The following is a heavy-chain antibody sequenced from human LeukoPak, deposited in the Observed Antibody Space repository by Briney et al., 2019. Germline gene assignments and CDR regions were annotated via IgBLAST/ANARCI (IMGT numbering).Heavy chain of an antibody. CDR1: GGSIISGGYC. J-gene: IGHJ4*02. Sequence: SQTLSLTCTVSGGSIISGGYCWSWIRQHPGKCLEWIGYIYGNGGTYYNPSLKSRVTMSVDTSKNQFSLKLTSVAAADTAVYFCARGISTGYYFDYWGQGTLVTVSS. D-gene: IGHD3-22*01. CDR3: ARGISTGYYFDY. CDR2: IYGNGGT. V-gene: IGHV4-31*03.